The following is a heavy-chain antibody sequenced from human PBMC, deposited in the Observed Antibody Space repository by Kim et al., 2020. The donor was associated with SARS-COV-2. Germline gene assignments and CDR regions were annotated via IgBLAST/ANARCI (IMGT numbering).Heavy chain of an antibody. V-gene: IGHV4-39*01. J-gene: IGHJ5*02. CDR2: VYYSGRT. Sequence: SETLSLTCTVSGGSIISSVFYWGWMRQPPGKGLQWIGTVYYSGRTYYNPSLKSRLTMSVDTSRNQFSLRLNSVTATDTAVYYCAKASWGRAWFDPWGPGTRVTVAS. D-gene: IGHD2-2*01. CDR3: AKASWGRAWFDP. CDR1: GGSIISSVFY.